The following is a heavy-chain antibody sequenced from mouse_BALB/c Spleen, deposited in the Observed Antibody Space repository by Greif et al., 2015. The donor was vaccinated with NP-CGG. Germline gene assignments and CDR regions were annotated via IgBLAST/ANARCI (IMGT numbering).Heavy chain of an antibody. CDR1: GFAFISYD. J-gene: IGHJ2*01. V-gene: IGHV5-12-1*01. CDR3: ARHELTGYFDY. Sequence: EVKVVESGGGLVEPGGSLKLSCAASGFAFISYDMSWVRQTPEKRLEWVAYISSGGGSTYYPDTVKGRFTISRDNAKNTLYLQMSSLKSEDTAMYYCARHELTGYFDYWGQGTTLTVSS. CDR2: ISSGGGST. D-gene: IGHD4-1*01.